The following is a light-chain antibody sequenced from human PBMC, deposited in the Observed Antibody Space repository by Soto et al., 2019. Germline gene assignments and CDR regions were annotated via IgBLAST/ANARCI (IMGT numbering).Light chain of an antibody. V-gene: IGKV1-9*01. Sequence: DIQLTQSPSFLSASVGDRVTITCRASQGISTYLAWYQQKPGKAPKLLIYAASTLHTGVPSRFSGSGSGTEFTLTISSLQPDDFATYYCQHYNSYSEAFGQGTKVELK. CDR3: QHYNSYSEA. CDR1: QGISTY. CDR2: AAS. J-gene: IGKJ1*01.